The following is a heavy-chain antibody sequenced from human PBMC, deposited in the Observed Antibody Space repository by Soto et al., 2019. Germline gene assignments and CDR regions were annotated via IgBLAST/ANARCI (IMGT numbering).Heavy chain of an antibody. V-gene: IGHV3-7*03. CDR3: AVPGATFDY. CDR2: INEDGSER. J-gene: IGHJ4*02. CDR1: GFTIRMYW. Sequence: EVQMVESGGGLVQPGGSLRLSCAASGFTIRMYWMSWVRQAPGKGLEWVANINEDGSERDYVDSVRGRFTISRDNAQNSLFLEMSRPRAEETAVYFRAVPGATFDYWGQGTLVNVSS.